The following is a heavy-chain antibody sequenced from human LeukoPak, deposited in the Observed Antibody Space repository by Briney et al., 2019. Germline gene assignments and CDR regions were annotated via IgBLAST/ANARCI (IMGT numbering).Heavy chain of an antibody. V-gene: IGHV1-2*02. CDR1: GYAFTDYY. CDR2: VNPKSGAT. J-gene: IGHJ5*02. CDR3: ARAYQYGWIDP. Sequence: ASVRVSCKTSGYAFTDYYLHWLRQAPGQGLEWMGWVNPKSGATNYAQRFQGRVTMTWQTSISTGNMELSSLRSDDTAVYYCARAYQYGWIDPWGQGTLVTVSS. D-gene: IGHD2/OR15-2a*01.